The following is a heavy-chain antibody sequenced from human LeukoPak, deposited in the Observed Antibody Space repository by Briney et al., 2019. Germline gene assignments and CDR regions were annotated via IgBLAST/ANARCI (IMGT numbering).Heavy chain of an antibody. D-gene: IGHD1-26*01. CDR3: ARVPFKTRVGATYCFDY. CDR1: GFTFSSYW. V-gene: IGHV3-74*01. CDR2: INTDGSST. J-gene: IGHJ4*02. Sequence: GGSLRLSCAASGFTFSSYWMHWVRQAPGKGLVWVSRINTDGSSTSYADSVKGRFTISRDNAKNTLYLQMNSLRAEDTAVYYCARVPFKTRVGATYCFDYWAREPWSPSPQ.